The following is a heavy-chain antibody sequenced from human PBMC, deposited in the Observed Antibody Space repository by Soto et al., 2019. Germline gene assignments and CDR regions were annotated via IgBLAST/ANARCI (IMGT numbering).Heavy chain of an antibody. CDR2: ISGSGGST. CDR1: GFTFSSYA. J-gene: IGHJ4*02. D-gene: IGHD3-16*02. V-gene: IGHV3-23*01. Sequence: GGSLSLSCAASGFTFSSYAMSWVRQAPGKGLEWVSAISGSGGSTYYADSVKGRFTISRDNSKNTLYLQMNSLRAEDTAVYYCAKGFSHYDYVWGSYPFFGYWGQGTLVTVSS. CDR3: AKGFSHYDYVWGSYPFFGY.